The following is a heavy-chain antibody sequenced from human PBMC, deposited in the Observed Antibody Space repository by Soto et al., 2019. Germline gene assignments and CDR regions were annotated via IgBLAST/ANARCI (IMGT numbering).Heavy chain of an antibody. Sequence: EVQLVESGGGLVQPGGSLRLSCEASGFTFKNAWMNWVRQAPGKGLEWVGRIRSETEGGTTEYAPPVKGRFSISRDDSKNTVYLQRNSLKTEDTAVYYCAMSYDGPGSKNFFEYWGQGTLGTVSS. CDR1: GFTFKNAW. V-gene: IGHV3-15*07. CDR2: IRSETEGGTT. CDR3: AMSYDGPGSKNFFEY. J-gene: IGHJ4*02. D-gene: IGHD3-10*01.